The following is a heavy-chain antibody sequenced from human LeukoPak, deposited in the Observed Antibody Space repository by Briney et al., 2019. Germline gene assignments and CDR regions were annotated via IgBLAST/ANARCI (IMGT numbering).Heavy chain of an antibody. CDR2: ISSSGSTI. CDR3: ASEPIDYYDSSVPDY. Sequence: PGGSLRLSCASSGFTFSSYEMNWVRQAPGKGLEWVSYISSSGSTIYYADSVKGRFTISRDNAKNSLYLQMNSLRAEDTAVYYCASEPIDYYDSSVPDYWGQGTLVTVSS. CDR1: GFTFSSYE. J-gene: IGHJ4*02. V-gene: IGHV3-48*03. D-gene: IGHD3-22*01.